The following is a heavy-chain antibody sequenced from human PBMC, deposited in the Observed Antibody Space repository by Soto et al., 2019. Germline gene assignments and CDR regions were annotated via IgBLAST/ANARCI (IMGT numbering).Heavy chain of an antibody. V-gene: IGHV3-48*03. J-gene: IGHJ4*02. CDR1: GFTFSRYE. CDR3: VREEQLIWFNHKQFDS. D-gene: IGHD6-13*01. Sequence: PGGSLRLSCAASGFTFSRYEMNWARQAPGKGLEWVAYITGTGSTIYYADSVKGRFTISRDNANNSLYLQMNNLRAEDTAVYYCVREEQLIWFNHKQFDSWGQGTLVTVSS. CDR2: ITGTGSTI.